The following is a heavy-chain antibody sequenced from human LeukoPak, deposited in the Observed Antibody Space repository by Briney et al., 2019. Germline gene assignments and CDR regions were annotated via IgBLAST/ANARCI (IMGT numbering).Heavy chain of an antibody. CDR1: GGSISSGSYY. D-gene: IGHD3-16*01. Sequence: KPSETLSLTCTVSGGSISSGSYYWSWIRQPAGKGLEWIGRIYTSGSTNYNPSLMSRVTISVDTSKNQFSLKLSSVTAADTAVYYCARGHAYGDYFDYWGQGTLVTVSS. CDR2: IYTSGST. J-gene: IGHJ4*02. V-gene: IGHV4-61*02. CDR3: ARGHAYGDYFDY.